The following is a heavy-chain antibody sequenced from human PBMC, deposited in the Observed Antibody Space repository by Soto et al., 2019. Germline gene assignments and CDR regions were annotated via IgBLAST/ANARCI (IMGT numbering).Heavy chain of an antibody. D-gene: IGHD4-17*01. V-gene: IGHV1-69*12. J-gene: IGHJ6*02. CDR3: ARDRPRENYGCNYYYEMDV. CDR1: GGTFTTSA. CDR2: IIPIFSTA. Sequence: QVQLVQSGAEVKKPGSSVKVSCKASGGTFTTSAISWVRQAPGQGLEWMGGIIPIFSTADYAQKFQGRVTITADESTTTAYMELSSLRSEDTAVYYCARDRPRENYGCNYYYEMDVWGQGTTVPVSS.